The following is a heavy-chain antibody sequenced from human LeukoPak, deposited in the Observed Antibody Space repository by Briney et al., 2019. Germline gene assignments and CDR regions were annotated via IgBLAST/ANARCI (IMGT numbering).Heavy chain of an antibody. CDR1: GGSLSSFY. J-gene: IGHJ6*03. CDR2: ILYSGST. Sequence: SETLSLTCTVSGGSLSSFYWGWIRQPPGKGLEWIGYILYSGSTNYNPSLKSRVTISVDTSKNQFSLKLRSVTAADTAVYYCARAPYYYYMDVWAKGTTVTVSS. CDR3: ARAPYYYYMDV. V-gene: IGHV4-59*01.